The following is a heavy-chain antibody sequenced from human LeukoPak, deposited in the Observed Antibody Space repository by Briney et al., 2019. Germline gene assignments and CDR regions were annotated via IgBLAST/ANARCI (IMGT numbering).Heavy chain of an antibody. Sequence: SETLSLTCTVSGGSISSYYWSWIRQPPGKGLEWIGYIYDSGSTNYNPSLKSRVTISVDTSKNQFSLKLSSVTAADTAVYYCARGGSCYDAFYYYGMDVWGQGTTVTVSS. V-gene: IGHV4-59*01. CDR3: ARGGSCYDAFYYYGMDV. J-gene: IGHJ6*02. CDR2: IYDSGST. CDR1: GGSISSYY. D-gene: IGHD5-12*01.